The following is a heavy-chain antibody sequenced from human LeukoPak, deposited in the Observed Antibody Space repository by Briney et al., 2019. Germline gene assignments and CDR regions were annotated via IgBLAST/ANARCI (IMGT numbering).Heavy chain of an antibody. CDR2: IKQDGSEK. CDR3: ARFGYSHGYGWGGGYYYYYMDV. Sequence: GGSLRLSCAASGFTFSSHWMSWVRQAPGKGPEWVANIKQDGSEKYYVDSVKGRFTISRDNAKNSLYLQMNSLRAEDTAVYYCARFGYSHGYGWGGGYYYYYMDVWGKGTTVTVSS. V-gene: IGHV3-7*01. D-gene: IGHD5-18*01. CDR1: GFTFSSHW. J-gene: IGHJ6*03.